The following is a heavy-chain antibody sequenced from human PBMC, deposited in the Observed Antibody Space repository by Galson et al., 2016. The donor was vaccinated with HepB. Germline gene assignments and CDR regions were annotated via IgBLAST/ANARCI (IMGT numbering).Heavy chain of an antibody. CDR3: ARSSPYYYGSGSPFDP. CDR2: IDWDDDK. CDR1: SGMC. D-gene: IGHD3-10*01. Sequence: SGMCVSWIRQPPGKALEWLAFIDWDDDKYYSTSLKTRLTISKDTSNNQVVLTMTNMDPADTATYYCARSSPYYYGSGSPFDPWGQGTLVTVSS. J-gene: IGHJ5*02. V-gene: IGHV2-70*01.